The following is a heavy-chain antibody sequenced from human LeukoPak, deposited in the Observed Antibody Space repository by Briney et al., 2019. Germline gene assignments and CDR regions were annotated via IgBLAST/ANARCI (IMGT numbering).Heavy chain of an antibody. V-gene: IGHV3-21*01. D-gene: IGHD1-26*01. CDR2: ISSSSSYI. J-gene: IGHJ4*02. Sequence: GGSLRLSCAASGFTFSSYSMNWVRQAPGKGLEWVSSISSSSSYIYYADSVKGRFTISRDNAKNSPYLQMNSLRAEDTAVYYCARVMSGLVGAINYWGQGTLVTVSS. CDR3: ARVMSGLVGAINY. CDR1: GFTFSSYS.